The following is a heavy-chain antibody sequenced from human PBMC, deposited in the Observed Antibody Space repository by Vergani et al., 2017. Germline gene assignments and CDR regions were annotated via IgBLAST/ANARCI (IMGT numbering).Heavy chain of an antibody. J-gene: IGHJ5*02. CDR3: ARARSSIAAHYWFDP. CDR1: GFTFSSYG. Sequence: QVQLVESGGGVVQPGRSLRLSCAASGFTFSSYGMHWVRQAPGKGLEWGAVIWYEGSNKYYADSVKGRFTISRDNSKNTLYLQMNSLRAEDTAVYYCARARSSIAAHYWFDPWGQGTLVTVSS. V-gene: IGHV3-33*01. D-gene: IGHD6-6*01. CDR2: IWYEGSNK.